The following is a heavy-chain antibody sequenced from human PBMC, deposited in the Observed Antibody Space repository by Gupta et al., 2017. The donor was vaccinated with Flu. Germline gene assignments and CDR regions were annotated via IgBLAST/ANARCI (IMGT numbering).Heavy chain of an antibody. J-gene: IGHJ6*02. V-gene: IGHV3-11*01. CDR2: RTI. CDR3: ARDRHEIFSNYGMDV. Sequence: RTINYADSVKGRFIISRDNAKSSLYLQMNSLRAEDTAVYYCARDRHEIFSNYGMDVWGQGTTVTVSS. D-gene: IGHD2-8*01.